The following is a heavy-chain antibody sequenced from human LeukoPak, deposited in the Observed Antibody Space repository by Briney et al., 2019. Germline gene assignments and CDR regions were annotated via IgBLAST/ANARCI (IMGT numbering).Heavy chain of an antibody. D-gene: IGHD6-19*01. J-gene: IGHJ6*03. V-gene: IGHV1-18*01. CDR2: ISAYNGNT. CDR3: ARCPIERVAATTPYYMDV. Sequence: ASVKVSCKASGYTFTNYGIAWVRQAPGQGLEWVAWISAYNGNTNYAQKFQDRVTMTTDTSTSTGYMELRSPRSDDTAVYYCARCPIERVAATTPYYMDVWGNGTTVTVSS. CDR1: GYTFTNYG.